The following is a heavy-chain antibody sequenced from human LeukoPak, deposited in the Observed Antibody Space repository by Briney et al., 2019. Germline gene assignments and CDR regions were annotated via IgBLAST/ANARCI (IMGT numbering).Heavy chain of an antibody. CDR1: GYTFTSFG. V-gene: IGHV1-18*01. J-gene: IGHJ5*02. CDR2: ISVYDGNT. Sequence: ASVKVSCKASGYTFTSFGISWVRQAPGQGLEWMGWISVYDGNTIYAQNFQGRISMTTDTSTSTAYMELRSLRSDDTAMYYCARVRTWLDPWGQGTLVTVSS. CDR3: ARVRTWLDP.